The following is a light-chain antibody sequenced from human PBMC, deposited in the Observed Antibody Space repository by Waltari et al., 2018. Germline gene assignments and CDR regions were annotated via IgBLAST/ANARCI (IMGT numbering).Light chain of an antibody. CDR2: EVT. CDR1: SSDVGSYKF. J-gene: IGLJ1*01. V-gene: IGLV2-23*02. Sequence: QSALTQPASVSGSPGQSITISCTGTSSDVGSYKFLSWYQQSPGKAPKFLIYEVTKRPSGVSNRFSGSKSGNTASLTISGLQAEDEADYYCCSYAGDRTFVFGTGTKVTVL. CDR3: CSYAGDRTFV.